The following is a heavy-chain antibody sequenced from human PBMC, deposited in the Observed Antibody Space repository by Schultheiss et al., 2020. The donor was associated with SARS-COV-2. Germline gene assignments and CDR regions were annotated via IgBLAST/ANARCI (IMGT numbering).Heavy chain of an antibody. D-gene: IGHD6-6*01. J-gene: IGHJ6*03. V-gene: IGHV3-21*04. Sequence: GGSLRLSCEVSGFPFSTYTMHWVRQAPGKGLEWVSSISSSSSYIYYADSVKGRFTISRDNAKNSLYLQMNSLRAEDTAVYYCARIRLYSSSSLFRGYYYYMDVWGKGTTVTVSS. CDR3: ARIRLYSSSSLFRGYYYYMDV. CDR2: ISSSSSYI. CDR1: GFPFSTYT.